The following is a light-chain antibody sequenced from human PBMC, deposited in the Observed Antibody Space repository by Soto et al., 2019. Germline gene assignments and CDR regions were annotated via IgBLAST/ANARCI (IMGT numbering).Light chain of an antibody. J-gene: IGLJ1*01. CDR3: CSVGGSVYV. CDR2: EVT. V-gene: IGLV2-23*02. Sequence: QSALAQPASVSGSPGQSITISCSGTTSDVGIVSWYQHHPGKAPKLMIHEVTKRPSGVSDRFSGSKSGNSASLTISGLQAEDEAGYFCCSVGGSVYVFGTGTKVTVL. CDR1: TSDVGI.